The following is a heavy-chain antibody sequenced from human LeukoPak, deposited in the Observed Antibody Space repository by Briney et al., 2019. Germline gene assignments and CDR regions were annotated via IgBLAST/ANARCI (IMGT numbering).Heavy chain of an antibody. V-gene: IGHV1-2*06. D-gene: IGHD2/OR15-2a*01. Sequence: GASVKVSCEASGYTFTGYYMHWVRQAPGQGLEWMGRINPNSGGTNYAQKFQGRVTMTRDTSISTAYMELSRLRSDDTAVYYCASLYPDYYGMDVWGQGTTVTVSS. CDR1: GYTFTGYY. J-gene: IGHJ6*02. CDR2: INPNSGGT. CDR3: ASLYPDYYGMDV.